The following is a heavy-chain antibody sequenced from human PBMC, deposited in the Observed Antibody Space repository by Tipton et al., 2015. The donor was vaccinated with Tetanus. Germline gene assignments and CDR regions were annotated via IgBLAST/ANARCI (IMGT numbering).Heavy chain of an antibody. Sequence: TLSLTCTVSGGSISSGGYYWSWIRQHPGKGLEWIGDIYYSESTYYNPYLKSRVSISVDTSKNQFSLKLNSVTAADTAVYYCARDQARGARGWNYFDYWGQGTLVTDSS. D-gene: IGHD1-26*01. CDR1: GGSISSGGYY. CDR2: IYYSEST. V-gene: IGHV4-31*03. CDR3: ARDQARGARGWNYFDY. J-gene: IGHJ4*02.